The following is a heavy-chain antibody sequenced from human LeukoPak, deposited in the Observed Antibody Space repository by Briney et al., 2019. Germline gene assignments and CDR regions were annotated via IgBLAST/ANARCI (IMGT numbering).Heavy chain of an antibody. CDR1: GFTFSSYE. V-gene: IGHV3-48*03. Sequence: SGGSLRLSCAASGFTFSSYEMNWVRQAPGKGLEWVSYISSSGSTIYYADSVKGRFTISRDNAKNSLYLQMNSLGDEDTAVYYCASTKSGYDLQYYFDYWGQGTLVTVSS. D-gene: IGHD5-12*01. CDR2: ISSSGSTI. CDR3: ASTKSGYDLQYYFDY. J-gene: IGHJ4*02.